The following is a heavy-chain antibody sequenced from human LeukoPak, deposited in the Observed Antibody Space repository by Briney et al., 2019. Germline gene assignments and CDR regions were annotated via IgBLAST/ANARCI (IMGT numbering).Heavy chain of an antibody. CDR3: AREATVTTLGWFDP. CDR1: GFTFSSYD. D-gene: IGHD4-17*01. J-gene: IGHJ5*02. Sequence: SGRSLRLSCAASGFTFSSYDMHWVRQAPGKGLEGVADIWYGGSNKYYADSVKGRFTISRDNSKNTLYLQMNSLRAEDTAVYYCAREATVTTLGWFDPWGQGTLVTVSS. CDR2: IWYGGSNK. V-gene: IGHV3-33*01.